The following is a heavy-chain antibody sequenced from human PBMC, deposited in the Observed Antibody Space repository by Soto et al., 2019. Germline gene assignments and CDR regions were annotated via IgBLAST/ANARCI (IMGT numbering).Heavy chain of an antibody. D-gene: IGHD2-15*01. CDR3: ARGFRLPYYYYYGMDV. Sequence: QVQLVQSGAEVKKPGASVKVSCKASGYTFTSYDINWVRQATGQGLEWMGWMNPNSGNTGYAQKFQGRVTMTRNTSISTAYMELSSLRSEDTAVYCCARGFRLPYYYYYGMDVWGQGTTVTVSS. J-gene: IGHJ6*02. CDR1: GYTFTSYD. V-gene: IGHV1-8*01. CDR2: MNPNSGNT.